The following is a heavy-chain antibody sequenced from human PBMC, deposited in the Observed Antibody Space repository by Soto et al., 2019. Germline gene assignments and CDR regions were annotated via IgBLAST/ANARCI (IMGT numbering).Heavy chain of an antibody. CDR3: AKGDIVVVPAAISYYYYGMDV. CDR1: GFTFSSYA. D-gene: IGHD2-2*01. J-gene: IGHJ6*01. Sequence: EVQLLESGGGLVQPGGSLRLSCAASGFTFSSYAMSWVRQAPGKGLEWVSAISGSGGSTYYADSVKGRFTISRDNYKNALYLQMNRLRVGDTAVYYCAKGDIVVVPAAISYYYYGMDVWGQGTTVTVSS. CDR2: ISGSGGST. V-gene: IGHV3-23*01.